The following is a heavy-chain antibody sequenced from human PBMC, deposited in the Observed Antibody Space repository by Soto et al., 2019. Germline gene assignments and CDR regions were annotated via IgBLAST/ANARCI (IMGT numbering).Heavy chain of an antibody. Sequence: QVQLVQSGAEVKKPGASVKVSCKASGYTFTSYGISWVRQAPGQGLEWMGWISAYNGNTNYAQKLQGRVTMTPDTSTSTAYMELRSLRSDDTAVYYCARDEGYKWNYGGSGFDPWGQGTLVTVSS. D-gene: IGHD1-7*01. J-gene: IGHJ5*02. CDR2: ISAYNGNT. V-gene: IGHV1-18*01. CDR1: GYTFTSYG. CDR3: ARDEGYKWNYGGSGFDP.